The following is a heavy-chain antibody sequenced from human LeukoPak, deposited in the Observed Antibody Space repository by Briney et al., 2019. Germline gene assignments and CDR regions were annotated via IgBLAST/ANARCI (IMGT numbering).Heavy chain of an antibody. CDR3: AKPSSRQWLVRVLFDY. D-gene: IGHD6-19*01. J-gene: IGHJ4*02. Sequence: GASLRLSCAASGFTFSSYAMSWVRQAPGKGLEWASAISGSGGSTYYADSVKGRFTISRDNSKNTLYLQMNSLRAEDTAVYYCAKPSSRQWLVRVLFDYWGQGTLVTVSS. CDR1: GFTFSSYA. V-gene: IGHV3-23*01. CDR2: ISGSGGST.